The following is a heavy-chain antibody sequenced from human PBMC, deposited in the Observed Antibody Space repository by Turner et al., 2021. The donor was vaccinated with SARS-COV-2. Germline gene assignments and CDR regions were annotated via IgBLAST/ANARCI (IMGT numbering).Heavy chain of an antibody. CDR1: GFTFSSYG. D-gene: IGHD6-6*01. V-gene: IGHV3-33*05. CDR3: ARDYSSSSYLVSWFDP. CDR2: ILYDGSFK. J-gene: IGHJ5*02. Sequence: VYVVESGGGVVQPGRSLRLSCAASGFTFSSYGMHWVRQAPGKGLEWVAVILYDGSFKYYGDSVKGRFTISRDNSKNTLYLQMNSLRAEDTAVYYCARDYSSSSYLVSWFDPWGQGTLVAVSS.